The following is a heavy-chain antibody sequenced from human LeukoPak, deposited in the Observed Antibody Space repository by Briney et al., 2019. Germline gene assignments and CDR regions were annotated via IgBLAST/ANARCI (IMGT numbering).Heavy chain of an antibody. D-gene: IGHD6-6*01. Sequence: SETLSLTCTVSGYSISSGCYWGWIRQPPGKGLEWIATIDYSGSTYYNPSLKSQVTISVETSRNQFSLKPSSVTAADTAVYYCARSKWASSSSGTDYWGQGTLVSVSS. J-gene: IGHJ4*02. CDR1: GYSISSGCY. CDR3: ARSKWASSSSGTDY. V-gene: IGHV4-38-2*02. CDR2: IDYSGST.